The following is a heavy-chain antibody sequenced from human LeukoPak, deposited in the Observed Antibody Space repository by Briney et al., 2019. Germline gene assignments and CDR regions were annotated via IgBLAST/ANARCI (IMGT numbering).Heavy chain of an antibody. Sequence: GGSLRLSCAASGFTFSSSAMSWVRQAPGKGLEWVSAISNNGGYTYYADSVQGRFAISRDNSKSTLCLQMNSLRAEDTAVYYCAKQLGYCSDGSCYFPYWGQGILVTVSS. D-gene: IGHD2-15*01. CDR2: ISNNGGYT. CDR3: AKQLGYCSDGSCYFPY. J-gene: IGHJ4*02. V-gene: IGHV3-23*01. CDR1: GFTFSSSA.